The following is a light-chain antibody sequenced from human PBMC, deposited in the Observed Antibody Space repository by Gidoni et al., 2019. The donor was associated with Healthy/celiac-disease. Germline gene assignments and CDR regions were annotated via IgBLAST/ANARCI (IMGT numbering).Light chain of an antibody. CDR1: QRLGGSY. Sequence: ELVLTQSPRTLSLSPGERATLSCRASQRLGGSYVAWYQQKRGPDPRLLIYAASSRAPGSTDRFSGSGSGTDFTLTISGLEPEDFAVYYCKLYGSTPPYTFGQGTKLEIK. CDR3: KLYGSTPPYT. J-gene: IGKJ2*01. CDR2: AAS. V-gene: IGKV3-20*01.